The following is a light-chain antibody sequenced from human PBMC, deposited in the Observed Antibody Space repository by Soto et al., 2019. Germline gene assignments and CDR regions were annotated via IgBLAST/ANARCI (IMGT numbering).Light chain of an antibody. CDR1: QSVSSSY. CDR2: GAS. J-gene: IGKJ3*01. Sequence: EIVLTQSPGTLSLSPGERATLSCRASQSVSSSYLAWYQQKPGQAPRLLIYGASSRATGIPDRFSGSGSGTDFTLTISRLEPEDFAVYYCKQYGSSLLFTFAPGTKVDI. V-gene: IGKV3-20*01. CDR3: KQYGSSLLFT.